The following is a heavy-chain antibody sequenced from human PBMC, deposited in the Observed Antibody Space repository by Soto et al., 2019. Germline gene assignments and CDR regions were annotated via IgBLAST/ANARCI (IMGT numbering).Heavy chain of an antibody. V-gene: IGHV5-10-1*01. D-gene: IGHD3-22*01. Sequence: GESLKISCKGSGYSFTSYWITWVRQMPGKGLEWMGRIDPSDSYTNYSPSFQGHVTISADKSISTAYLQWSSLKASDTAMYYCARLYYASRGYGLGGAWGQGTLVTVS. CDR1: GYSFTSYW. J-gene: IGHJ5*02. CDR3: ARLYYASRGYGLGGA. CDR2: IDPSDSYT.